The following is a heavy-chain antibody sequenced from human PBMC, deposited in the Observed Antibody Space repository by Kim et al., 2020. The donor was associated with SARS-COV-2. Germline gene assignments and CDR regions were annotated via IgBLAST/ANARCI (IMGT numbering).Heavy chain of an antibody. Sequence: GGSLRLSCAASGFTFSSYAMHWVRQAPGKGLEWVAVISYDGSNKYYADSVKGRFTISRDNSKNTLYLQMNSLRAEDTAVYYCARGGGNPTSAPRYWGQGTLVTVSS. CDR1: GFTFSSYA. CDR3: ARGGGNPTSAPRY. CDR2: ISYDGSNK. J-gene: IGHJ4*02. V-gene: IGHV3-30-3*01. D-gene: IGHD2-15*01.